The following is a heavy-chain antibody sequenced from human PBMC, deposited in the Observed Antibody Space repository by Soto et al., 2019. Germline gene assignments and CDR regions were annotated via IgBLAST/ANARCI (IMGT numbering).Heavy chain of an antibody. CDR3: AAPLAVADPFVS. CDR1: GFTFTSSA. D-gene: IGHD6-13*01. V-gene: IGHV1-58*01. Sequence: QMQLVQSGPEVKKAGTSVKVSCKASGFTFTSSAVQWVRQARGQRLEWIGWIVVGSGKTNYAQKFQERVTITRDMSTNTAYMEVSSMSSDDRAVYYCAAPLAVADPFVSWGQGTLVTVS. J-gene: IGHJ4*02. CDR2: IVVGSGKT.